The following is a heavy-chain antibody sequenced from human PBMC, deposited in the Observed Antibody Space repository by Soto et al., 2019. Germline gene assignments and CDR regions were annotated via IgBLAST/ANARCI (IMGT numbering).Heavy chain of an antibody. CDR1: GFIFSSYS. D-gene: IGHD4-17*01. CDR2: ISGSSSYI. Sequence: PGGSLRLSCAASGFIFSSYSMNWVRQAPGKGLEWVSSISGSSSYIYYADSVKGRFTISRDNAKNSLFLQMNSLRAEDTAVYYCAREDYGVLSPRWDYWGQGTKVTVSS. V-gene: IGHV3-21*01. CDR3: AREDYGVLSPRWDY. J-gene: IGHJ4*02.